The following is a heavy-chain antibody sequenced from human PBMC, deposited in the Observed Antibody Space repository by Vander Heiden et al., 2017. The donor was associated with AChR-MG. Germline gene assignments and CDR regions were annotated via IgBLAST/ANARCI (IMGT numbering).Heavy chain of an antibody. D-gene: IGHD1-26*01. CDR1: GGSFGGYY. CDR3: ARGGEIDRGAEIVGATLGDY. CDR2: INHSGST. V-gene: IGHV4-34*01. Sequence: QVQLQQRGAGLSTPTETLSLTCPVYGGSFGGYYWSWIRRHPGKGRGWIGEINHSGSTNINPSLKGRVTISVDTSKIQFSRKLSSVTAADTAVYYCARGGEIDRGAEIVGATLGDYWGQGTLVTVSS. J-gene: IGHJ4*02.